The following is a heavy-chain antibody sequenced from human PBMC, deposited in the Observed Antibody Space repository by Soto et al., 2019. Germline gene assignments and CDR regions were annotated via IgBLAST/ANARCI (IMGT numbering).Heavy chain of an antibody. D-gene: IGHD3-16*01. CDR3: AKGGYYSLFDI. CDR2: ISGSGGRT. Sequence: GGSLRLACVASGFPFSSYAMSWVRETPGKGLEWVSGISGSGGRTYYADSVKGRFTISRDNSNNTLSLQMHILRVEDTAVYFCAKGGYYSLFDIWGQGTVVTVSS. V-gene: IGHV3-23*01. CDR1: GFPFSSYA. J-gene: IGHJ3*02.